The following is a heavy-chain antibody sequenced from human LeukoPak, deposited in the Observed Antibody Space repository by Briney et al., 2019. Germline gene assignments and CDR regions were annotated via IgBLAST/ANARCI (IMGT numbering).Heavy chain of an antibody. J-gene: IGHJ4*02. CDR1: GFTFSSYG. Sequence: GGSLGLPCAASGFTFSSYGMHWVRQAPGKGLEWVAFIRYDGSNKYYADSVKGRFTISRDNSKNTLYLQMNSLRAEDTAVYYCAKDQEGFLTGYPFDYWGQGTLVTVSS. D-gene: IGHD3-9*01. CDR2: IRYDGSNK. CDR3: AKDQEGFLTGYPFDY. V-gene: IGHV3-30*02.